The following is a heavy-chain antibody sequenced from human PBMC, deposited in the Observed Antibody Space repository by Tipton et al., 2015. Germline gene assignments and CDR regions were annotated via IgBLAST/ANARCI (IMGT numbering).Heavy chain of an antibody. CDR3: ARGQLWFTVAHN. V-gene: IGHV4-61*01. Sequence: TLSLTCTVSGGSVSSGSYYWSWIRQPPGKGLEWIGYISYSETSHYNPSLKSRVTISIDTSKNQFSLKLTSVTAADTAVYYCARGQLWFTVAHNWGQGSLVSVSS. J-gene: IGHJ1*01. CDR1: GGSVSSGSYY. CDR2: ISYSETS. D-gene: IGHD5-18*01.